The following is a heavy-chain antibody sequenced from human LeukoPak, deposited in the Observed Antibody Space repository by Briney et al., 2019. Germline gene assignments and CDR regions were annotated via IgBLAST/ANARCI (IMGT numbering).Heavy chain of an antibody. CDR3: AKDMTAVTTSDY. J-gene: IGHJ4*02. CDR2: IRYNGSNK. CDR1: GFTFSGYG. Sequence: GGSLRLSCAPSGFTFSGYGMHWVRQAPGKGLEWVAFIRYNGSNKFYADFVEGRFTISRDNSKNTLSLQMNSLRGADTAMYFCAKDMTAVTTSDYWGQGALVTVSS. D-gene: IGHD4-17*01. V-gene: IGHV3-30*02.